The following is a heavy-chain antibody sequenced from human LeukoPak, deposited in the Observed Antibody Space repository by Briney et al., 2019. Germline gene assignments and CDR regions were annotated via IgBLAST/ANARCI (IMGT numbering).Heavy chain of an antibody. CDR1: GGSISSSSYY. Sequence: SETLSLTCTVSGGSISSSSYYWSWIRQPPGKGLEWIGEINHSGGTNYNPSLKSRVTISVDTSKNQFSLKLSSVTAADTAVYYCARGRRYSSSWYLYKTPEYYYYYYMDVWGKGTTVTVSS. J-gene: IGHJ6*03. D-gene: IGHD6-13*01. CDR3: ARGRRYSSSWYLYKTPEYYYYYYMDV. CDR2: INHSGGT. V-gene: IGHV4-39*07.